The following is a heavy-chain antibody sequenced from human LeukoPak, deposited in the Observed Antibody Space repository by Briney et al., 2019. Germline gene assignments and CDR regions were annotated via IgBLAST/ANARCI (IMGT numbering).Heavy chain of an antibody. J-gene: IGHJ5*02. CDR1: GGSVSGYY. CDR3: ARTYDFWSGPNWFDP. V-gene: IGHV4-34*01. D-gene: IGHD3-3*01. CDR2: INHSGST. Sequence: SSETLSLTCAVYGGSVSGYYWSWIRQPPGKGLEWIGEINHSGSTNYNPSLKSRVTISVDTSKNQFSLKLSSVTAADTAVYYCARTYDFWSGPNWFDPWGQGTLVTVSS.